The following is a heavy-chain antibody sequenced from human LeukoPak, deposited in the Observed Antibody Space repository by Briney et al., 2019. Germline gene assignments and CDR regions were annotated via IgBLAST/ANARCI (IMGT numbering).Heavy chain of an antibody. D-gene: IGHD1-1*01. J-gene: IGHJ5*02. CDR1: GGSISGYS. V-gene: IGHV4-4*07. CDR3: ARERASHWNDGWFDP. Sequence: SETLSLTCTVSGGSISGYSWNWIRQPAGKGLEWIGLTYSSGNTNYNPSLKSRVAISLDTSKNQFSLKLSSMTAADTAVYYCARERASHWNDGWFDPWGQGTLVTVSS. CDR2: TYSSGNT.